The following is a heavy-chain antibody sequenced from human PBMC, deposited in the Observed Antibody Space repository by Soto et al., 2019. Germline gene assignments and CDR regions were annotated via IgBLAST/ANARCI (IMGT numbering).Heavy chain of an antibody. J-gene: IGHJ4*02. CDR3: AKESTMIVAIDY. CDR1: GFTFSSYG. D-gene: IGHD3-22*01. Sequence: GGSLRLSCAASGFTFSSYGMHWVRQAPGKGLEWVAVISYDGSNKYYADSVKGRFTISRDNSKNTLYLQMNSLRAEDTAVYYCAKESTMIVAIDYWGQGTLVTVS. V-gene: IGHV3-30*18. CDR2: ISYDGSNK.